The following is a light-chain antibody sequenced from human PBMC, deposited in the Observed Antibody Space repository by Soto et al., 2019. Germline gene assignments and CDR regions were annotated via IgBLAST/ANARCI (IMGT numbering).Light chain of an antibody. CDR2: GAS. Sequence: EIGLTQSPGTLALSPGERATLSCMASPSVSSSYLAWYQQKPGQAPRLRIDGASSGATGIPARFSGSGSGTAFTLTISRLEPEECAVYYCQQYGSSPSVDGATKVEIK. J-gene: IGKJ4*01. V-gene: IGKV3-20*01. CDR3: QQYGSSPS. CDR1: PSVSSSY.